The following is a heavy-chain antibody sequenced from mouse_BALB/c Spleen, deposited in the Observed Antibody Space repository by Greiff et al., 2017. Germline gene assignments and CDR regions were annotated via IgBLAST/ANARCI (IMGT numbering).Heavy chain of an antibody. CDR2: INPSTGYT. D-gene: IGHD2-1*01. Sequence: VQLQQSGAELAKPGASVKMSCKASGYTFTSYWMHWVKQRPGQGLEWIGYINPSTGYTEYNQKFKDKATLTADKSSSTAYMQLSSLTSEDSAVYYCARWGYGNRYFDYWGQGTTLTVAS. V-gene: IGHV1-7*01. J-gene: IGHJ2*01. CDR3: ARWGYGNRYFDY. CDR1: GYTFTSYW.